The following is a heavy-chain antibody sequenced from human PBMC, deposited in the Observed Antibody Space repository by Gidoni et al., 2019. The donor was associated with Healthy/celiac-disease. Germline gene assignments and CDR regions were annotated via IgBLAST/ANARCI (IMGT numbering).Heavy chain of an antibody. D-gene: IGHD5-12*01. CDR1: GYTFTGYY. J-gene: IGHJ6*02. CDR3: ARDRGIVATFVLPYGMDV. Sequence: QVQLVQSGDEVKKTGAAVKVSCKASGYTFTGYYMHWVRQAPGQGLEWMGWINPNSGGTTYAQKFQGRVTMTRDTSISTAYMELSRLRSDDTAVYYCARDRGIVATFVLPYGMDVWGQGTTVTVSS. V-gene: IGHV1-2*02. CDR2: INPNSGGT.